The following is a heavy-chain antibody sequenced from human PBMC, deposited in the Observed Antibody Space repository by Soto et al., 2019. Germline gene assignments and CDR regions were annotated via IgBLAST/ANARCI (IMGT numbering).Heavy chain of an antibody. CDR3: ARIWSGYYAFDY. CDR2: IYYSGST. Sequence: SETLSLTCTVSGGSISSYYWSWIRQPPGKGLEWIGYIYYSGSTNYNPSLKSRVTISVDTSKNQSSLKLSSVTAADTAVYYCARIWSGYYAFDYWGQGTLVTVSS. D-gene: IGHD3-3*01. V-gene: IGHV4-59*01. CDR1: GGSISSYY. J-gene: IGHJ4*02.